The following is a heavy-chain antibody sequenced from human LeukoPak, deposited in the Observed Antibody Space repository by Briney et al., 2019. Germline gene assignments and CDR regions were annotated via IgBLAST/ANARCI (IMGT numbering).Heavy chain of an antibody. CDR2: NYFSGST. V-gene: IGHV4-59*01. CDR1: GGSISSYY. D-gene: IGHD3-3*01. J-gene: IGHJ6*02. CDR3: ARGNFTIFGVVIPSYYYYGMDV. Sequence: PSETLSLTCTVSGGSISSYYWSWVRQPPGKGREWIGYNYFSGSTNYNPSLRSRVTISVDTSKNQFSLKLSSVTAADTAVYYCARGNFTIFGVVIPSYYYYGMDVWGQGTTVTVSS.